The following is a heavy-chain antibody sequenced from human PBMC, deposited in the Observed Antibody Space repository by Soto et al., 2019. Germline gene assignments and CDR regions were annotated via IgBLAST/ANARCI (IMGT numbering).Heavy chain of an antibody. J-gene: IGHJ4*02. CDR3: GKAGEMTNFYFAY. CDR2: VTSSGVAT. V-gene: IGHV3-23*01. D-gene: IGHD7-27*01. CDR1: GFTFSSYS. Sequence: PGGSLRLSCVASGFTFSSYSMRGFRQSPGKGLEWVSTVTSSGVATHYADSVRGRFTISRDNSKNTLYLHMNGLRAEDTAKYYCGKAGEMTNFYFAYWGQGTLVTVSS.